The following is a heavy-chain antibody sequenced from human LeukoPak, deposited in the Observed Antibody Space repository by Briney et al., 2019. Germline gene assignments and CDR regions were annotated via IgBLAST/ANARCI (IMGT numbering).Heavy chain of an antibody. CDR1: GFSFSNYA. D-gene: IGHD2/OR15-2a*01. Sequence: PGGSLRLSCAASGFSFSNYAMSWVRQAPGKGLEWVSAISGRGANTYYADSVKGRFTISRDNSKNTLYMQMNSLRAEDTAVYYCAKVTFEGVDPWGQGTLVTVSS. CDR3: AKVTFEGVDP. J-gene: IGHJ5*02. V-gene: IGHV3-23*01. CDR2: ISGRGANT.